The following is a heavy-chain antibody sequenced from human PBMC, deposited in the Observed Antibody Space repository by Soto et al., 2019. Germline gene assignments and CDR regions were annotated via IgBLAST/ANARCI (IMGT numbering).Heavy chain of an antibody. V-gene: IGHV2-5*02. Sequence: QITLKESGPPLMKPTQTLTLTCTFSGFSLSTRGVGVGWFRQPPGKALEWLALIYWDDDKRYNPSLKRRLTVTKDTSINQVVLTVTNMDPVDTATYYCAHRGARGGDSGRGAFDIWGQGTMVTVSS. CDR3: AHRGARGGDSGRGAFDI. D-gene: IGHD2-21*02. CDR1: GFSLSTRGVG. CDR2: IYWDDDK. J-gene: IGHJ3*02.